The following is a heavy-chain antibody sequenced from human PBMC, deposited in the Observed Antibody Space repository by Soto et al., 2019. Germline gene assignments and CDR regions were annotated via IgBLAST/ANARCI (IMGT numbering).Heavy chain of an antibody. J-gene: IGHJ6*02. D-gene: IGHD1-26*01. CDR1: GFTFSSYA. V-gene: IGHV3-30-3*01. CDR3: AREYLVGATEDYYYYGMDV. CDR2: ISYDGSNK. Sequence: GGSLRLSCAASGFTFSSYAMHWVRQAPGKGLEWVAVISYDGSNKYYADSVKGRFTISRDNSKNTLYLQMNSLRAEDTAVYYCAREYLVGATEDYYYYGMDVWGQGTTVTVSS.